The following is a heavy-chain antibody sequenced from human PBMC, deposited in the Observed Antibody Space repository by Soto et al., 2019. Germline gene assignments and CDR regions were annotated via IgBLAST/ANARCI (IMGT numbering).Heavy chain of an antibody. V-gene: IGHV1-8*01. Sequence: QVQLVQSGAEVKKPGASVKVSCKASGYTFTSYDINGVRQATGHGLGWMGWRNPNSGNTVYAQKFQGRVTMTRNTSISTAYMELSSLRSEDTAVYYCARGGGYSYGYAYWGQGTLVTVSS. CDR2: RNPNSGNT. J-gene: IGHJ4*02. CDR1: GYTFTSYD. CDR3: ARGGGYSYGYAY. D-gene: IGHD5-18*01.